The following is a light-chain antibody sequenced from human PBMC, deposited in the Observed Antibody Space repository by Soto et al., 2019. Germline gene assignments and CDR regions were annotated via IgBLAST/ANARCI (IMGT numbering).Light chain of an antibody. CDR1: QSVSSN. V-gene: IGKV3D-15*01. Sequence: EIVMTPSPATLSVSPVERATLSCRASQSVSSNLAWYQQKPGQAPRLLIYEASRRATGIPDRFSGSGSGTDFSLTISRLEPEDFAVYYCQHYDSWPPITFGQGTRLEIK. CDR3: QHYDSWPPIT. J-gene: IGKJ5*01. CDR2: EAS.